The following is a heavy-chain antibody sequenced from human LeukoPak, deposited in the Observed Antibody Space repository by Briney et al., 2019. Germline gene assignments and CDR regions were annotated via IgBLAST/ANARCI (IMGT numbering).Heavy chain of an antibody. CDR2: IYYSGST. CDR1: GGSISSSSYY. CDR3: ARLRVQIYYYYYMDV. V-gene: IGHV4-39*01. J-gene: IGHJ6*03. Sequence: SETLSLTCTVSGGSISSSSYYWGWIRQPPGKVLEWIGSIYYSGSTYYNPSLKSRVTISVDTSKNQFSLKLSSVTAADTAVYYCARLRVQIYYYYYMDVWGKGTTVTISS.